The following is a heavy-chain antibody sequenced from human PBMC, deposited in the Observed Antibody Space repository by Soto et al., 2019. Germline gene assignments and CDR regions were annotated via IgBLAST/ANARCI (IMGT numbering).Heavy chain of an antibody. CDR1: GGSISSGGYY. V-gene: IGHV4-31*03. CDR2: IYYSGST. J-gene: IGHJ4*02. CDR3: ARRYGALFDY. D-gene: IGHD4-17*01. Sequence: SETLSLTCTVSGGSISSGGYYWSWIRQHPGKGLEWIGYIYYSGSTYYNASLKSRVTISVDTSKNQFSLKLSSVTAADTAVYYCARRYGALFDYWGQGTLVTVSS.